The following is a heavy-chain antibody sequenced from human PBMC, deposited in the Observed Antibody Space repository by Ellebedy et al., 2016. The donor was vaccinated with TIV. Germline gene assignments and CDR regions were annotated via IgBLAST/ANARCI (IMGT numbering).Heavy chain of an antibody. CDR1: GFTFSCCA. Sequence: GESLKISCAASGFTFSCCAMSWVRQTPGKGLEWLSVISNSGDTTYADYVKGRFTISRDNSKDTLFLQMNSLRAEDTGVYYCAKLAGISSWYAEYWGQGTLVTVSS. CDR3: AKLAGISSWYAEY. CDR2: ISNSGDTT. D-gene: IGHD6-13*01. J-gene: IGHJ4*02. V-gene: IGHV3-23*01.